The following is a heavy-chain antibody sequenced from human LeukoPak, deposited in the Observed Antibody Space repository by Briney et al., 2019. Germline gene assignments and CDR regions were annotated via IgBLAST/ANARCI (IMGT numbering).Heavy chain of an antibody. CDR3: ARDHAFPHQYMDV. V-gene: IGHV3-7*03. J-gene: IGHJ6*03. CDR2: IKQDGSEK. Sequence: GGSLRLSCAASGFTFSSFWMRWVRQAPGKGLELVANIKQDGSEKYYVDSVQGRFTISRDNAKNSLYLQMNSLRAEDTAVYYCARDHAFPHQYMDVWGKGTTVTVSS. CDR1: GFTFSSFW.